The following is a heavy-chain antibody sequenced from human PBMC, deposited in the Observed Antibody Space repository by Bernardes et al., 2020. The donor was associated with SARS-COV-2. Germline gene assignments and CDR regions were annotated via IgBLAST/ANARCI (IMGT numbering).Heavy chain of an antibody. V-gene: IGHV3-30*18. CDR1: GFTFSSYG. J-gene: IGHJ6*02. CDR3: AKDKPETITIFGVVIRGAYYYGMDV. Sequence: GGTLRLSCAASGFTFSSYGMHWVRQAPGKGLEWVAVISYDGSNKYYADSVKGRFTISRDNSKNTLYLQMNSLRAEDTAVYYCAKDKPETITIFGVVIRGAYYYGMDVWGQGTTVTVSS. CDR2: ISYDGSNK. D-gene: IGHD3-3*01.